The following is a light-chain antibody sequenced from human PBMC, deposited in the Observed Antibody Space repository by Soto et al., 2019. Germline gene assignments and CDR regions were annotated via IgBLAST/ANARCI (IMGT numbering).Light chain of an antibody. CDR1: SSNIGAYYD. Sequence: QSALTQPPSVSGAPGQRVTISCTGPSSNIGAYYDVNWYQIVPGKAPKLLISRNNNRPSGVPDRFSGSKSDTSASLAITGLQSEDEAEYYCQSFDTALSSSMFGGGTKLTVL. V-gene: IGLV1-40*01. CDR3: QSFDTALSSSM. J-gene: IGLJ3*02. CDR2: RNN.